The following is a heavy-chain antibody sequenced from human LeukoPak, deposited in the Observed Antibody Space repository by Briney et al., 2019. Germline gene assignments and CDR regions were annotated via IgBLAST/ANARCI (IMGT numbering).Heavy chain of an antibody. J-gene: IGHJ4*02. V-gene: IGHV5-51*01. CDR3: ARGRYCDSTSCQRFDS. CDR2: IYPGNSET. CDR1: GYTFTGYW. D-gene: IGHD2-2*01. Sequence: GESLKISCKGAGYTFTGYWVAWVRQMPGKGLEWMGIIYPGNSETRYSPSVQGQVTISVDKSITTAYLQWSSLKASGTAMYYCARGRYCDSTSCQRFDSWGQGTLVTVSS.